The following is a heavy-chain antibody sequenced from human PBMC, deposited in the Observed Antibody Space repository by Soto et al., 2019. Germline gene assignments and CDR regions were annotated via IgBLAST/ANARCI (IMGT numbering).Heavy chain of an antibody. CDR1: GFTFGDYA. V-gene: IGHV3-49*01. J-gene: IGHJ4*01. CDR2: IRSKAYGGTA. Sequence: GSLRLSCAASGFTFGDYAMSWFRQAPGKGLEWVGFIRSKAYGGTAEYAASVKGRFTISRDGSKSIAYLQMNSLKTEDTAVYYCTRDAGYNYGYFRYWGQGTLVTVSS. D-gene: IGHD5-18*01. CDR3: TRDAGYNYGYFRY.